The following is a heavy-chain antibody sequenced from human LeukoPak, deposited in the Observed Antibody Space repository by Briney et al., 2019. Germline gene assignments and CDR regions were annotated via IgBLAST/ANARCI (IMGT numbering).Heavy chain of an antibody. V-gene: IGHV3-30-3*01. D-gene: IGHD6-19*01. Sequence: GRSLRLSCAASGFTFSSYAMHWVRQAPGKGLEWVAAVSYDGSNEYYADSVKGRFTISRDNAKNSLYLQINSLRAEDTAVYYCAREDGVGQWLRIDYWGQGTLVTVSS. CDR3: AREDGVGQWLRIDY. CDR1: GFTFSSYA. CDR2: VSYDGSNE. J-gene: IGHJ4*02.